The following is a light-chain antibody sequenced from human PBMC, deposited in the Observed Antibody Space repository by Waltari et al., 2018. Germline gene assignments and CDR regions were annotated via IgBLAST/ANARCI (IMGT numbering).Light chain of an antibody. CDR3: CSYADSSTLV. Sequence: QSALTQPASVSGFPGQSITISCTGTSSDVGSYNLVSWYQQYPGKAPKLMIYDGSKRPDGVSNRLSGSKSGNTASLTISGLQAEDEADYYCCSYADSSTLVFGGGTKLTVL. V-gene: IGLV2-23*01. CDR2: DGS. J-gene: IGLJ3*02. CDR1: SSDVGSYNL.